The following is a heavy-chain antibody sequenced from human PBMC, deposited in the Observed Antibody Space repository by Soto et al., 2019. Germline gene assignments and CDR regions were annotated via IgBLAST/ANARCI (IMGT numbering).Heavy chain of an antibody. D-gene: IGHD2-2*01. CDR2: IYYSGNT. V-gene: IGHV4-30-4*01. J-gene: IGHJ6*02. Sequence: SETLSLTCSVSGGSISSGYYYWSWIRQPPGKGLEWIGNIYYSGNTYYNPSLKSRLIISIDTSKTQFSLKVGSVTAADTDVYYCASSSLSGMEVCGQGPTVTVSS. CDR3: ASSSLSGMEV. CDR1: GGSISSGYYY.